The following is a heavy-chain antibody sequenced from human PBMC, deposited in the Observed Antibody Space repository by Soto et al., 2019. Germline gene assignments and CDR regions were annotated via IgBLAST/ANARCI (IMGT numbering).Heavy chain of an antibody. CDR3: ARRYCSGGSCYPTGWFDP. D-gene: IGHD2-15*01. Sequence: PSETLSLTCTVSGGSISRYYWSWIRQPPGKGLEWIGYIYYSGSTNYNPSLKSRVTISVDTSKNQFSLKLSSVTAADTAVYYCARRYCSGGSCYPTGWFDPWGQGTLVTVSS. J-gene: IGHJ5*02. CDR1: GGSISRYY. V-gene: IGHV4-59*08. CDR2: IYYSGST.